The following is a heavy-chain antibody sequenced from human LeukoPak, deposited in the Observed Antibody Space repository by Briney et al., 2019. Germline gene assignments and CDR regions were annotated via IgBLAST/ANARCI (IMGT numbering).Heavy chain of an antibody. D-gene: IGHD5-24*01. J-gene: IGHJ6*02. CDR3: ARDLASSNYYYGMDV. Sequence: GGSLRLSCAASGFIFDDYAMHWVRQTPGKGLEWVSGINWDSDTIDYADSVKGRFTISRDNAKNSLYLQMNSLRAEDTAVYYCARDLASSNYYYGMDVWGQGTTVTVSS. V-gene: IGHV3-9*01. CDR2: INWDSDTI. CDR1: GFIFDDYA.